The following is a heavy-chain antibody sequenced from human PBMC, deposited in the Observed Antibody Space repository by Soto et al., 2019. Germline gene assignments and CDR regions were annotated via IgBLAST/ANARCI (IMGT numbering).Heavy chain of an antibody. CDR2: IHYSGTT. CDR3: AAGEASSRNLAPYYLDF. V-gene: IGHV4-59*01. Sequence: SETLSLTCTVSGGSMRNYFWTWIRQPPGKGLEWIGYIHYSGTTSFFPSYNPSLRSRVTISEDTSKNQFSLKLLSVATADTAVYFCAAGEASSRNLAPYYLDFWGQGTLVTVSS. J-gene: IGHJ4*02. D-gene: IGHD6-13*01. CDR1: GGSMRNYF.